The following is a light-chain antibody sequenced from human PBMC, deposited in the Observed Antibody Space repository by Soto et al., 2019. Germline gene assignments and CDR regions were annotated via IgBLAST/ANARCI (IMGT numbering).Light chain of an antibody. Sequence: QSVLTQPPSASWTPGQRVTISSSGSSSNIGSNPVNWYQQLPVTAPKLLIYSNNQRPSGVPARFSGSKSGTSASLAISGLQPEDEADYYCAAWDDSLNGFVFGTGTKVTVL. CDR1: SSNIGSNP. CDR3: AAWDDSLNGFV. CDR2: SNN. V-gene: IGLV1-44*01. J-gene: IGLJ1*01.